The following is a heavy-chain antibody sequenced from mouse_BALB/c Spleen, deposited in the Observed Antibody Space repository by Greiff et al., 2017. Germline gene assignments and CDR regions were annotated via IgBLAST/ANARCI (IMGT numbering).Heavy chain of an antibody. Sequence: EVQLQQSGPELVKPGASVKMSCKASGYTFTSYVMHWVKQKPGQGLEWIGYINPYNDGTKYNEKFKGKATLTSDKSSSTAYMELSSLTSEDSAVYYCAREASMVTTWNYYAMDYWGQGTSVTVSS. CDR1: GYTFTSYV. CDR3: AREASMVTTWNYYAMDY. V-gene: IGHV1-14*01. CDR2: INPYNDGT. J-gene: IGHJ4*01. D-gene: IGHD2-10*02.